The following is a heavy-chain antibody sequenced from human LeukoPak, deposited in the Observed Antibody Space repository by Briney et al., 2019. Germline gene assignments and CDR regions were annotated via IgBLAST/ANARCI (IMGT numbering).Heavy chain of an antibody. Sequence: SETLSLTCTVSGVSISSSNSYWGWIRQPPGKGLEWIGSIYYSGNTYYNASLKSQVSISIDTSKNQFSLRLTSVTAADTAVYYCARQNCTLTSCYDYYHYHMDVWGKRTAVTISS. J-gene: IGHJ6*03. CDR3: ARQNCTLTSCYDYYHYHMDV. CDR1: GVSISSSNSY. D-gene: IGHD2-2*01. CDR2: IYYSGNT. V-gene: IGHV4-39*01.